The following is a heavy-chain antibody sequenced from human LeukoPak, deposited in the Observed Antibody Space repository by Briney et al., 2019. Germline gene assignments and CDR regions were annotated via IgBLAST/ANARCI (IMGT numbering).Heavy chain of an antibody. J-gene: IGHJ3*02. CDR1: GFTLRSYW. V-gene: IGHV3-7*03. D-gene: IGHD3-10*01. CDR2: IKEDGSEK. CDR3: ARDWVAGVPFDAFDI. Sequence: GGSLRLSCAASGFTLRSYWMSWVRQATGKGLEWVANIKEDGSEKYYVDSVKGRFTISRDNAQNSVYLHMNSLTAEDTALYYCARDWVAGVPFDAFDIWGQGTMVSVSS.